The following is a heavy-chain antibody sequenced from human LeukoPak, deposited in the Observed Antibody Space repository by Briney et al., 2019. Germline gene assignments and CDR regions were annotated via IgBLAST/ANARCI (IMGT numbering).Heavy chain of an antibody. CDR1: GFTFSSYE. CDR2: IDTSSGTI. J-gene: IGHJ4*02. D-gene: IGHD5-12*01. Sequence: PGGSLRLSCAASGFTFSSYEMNWVRQAPGKGLEWVSYIDTSSGTIHYADSVKGRFTISRDNSKNTLYLQMNSLRAEDTAVYYCATLKPYVDIVATNFYFDYWGQGTLVTVSS. CDR3: ATLKPYVDIVATNFYFDY. V-gene: IGHV3-48*03.